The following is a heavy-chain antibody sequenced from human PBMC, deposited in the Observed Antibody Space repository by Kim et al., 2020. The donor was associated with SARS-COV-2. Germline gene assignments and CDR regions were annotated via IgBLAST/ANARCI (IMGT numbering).Heavy chain of an antibody. CDR1: GGSIRDHNYY. CDR3: ARGVDGDGFFDQ. Sequence: SETLSLTCSVSGGSIRDHNYYWSWVRQSPGSGLEWIGSIYYSGNTYFTPSLKSRVTISEDTSNNQFSLTLRSVSAADTAVYFCARGVDGDGFFDQWGQG. D-gene: IGHD2-21*02. J-gene: IGHJ5*02. CDR2: IYYSGNT. V-gene: IGHV4-39*07.